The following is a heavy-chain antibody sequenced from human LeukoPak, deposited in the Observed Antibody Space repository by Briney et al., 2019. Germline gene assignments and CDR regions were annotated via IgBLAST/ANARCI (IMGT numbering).Heavy chain of an antibody. CDR1: GFTFSSYS. V-gene: IGHV3-21*01. CDR3: ARDLDYYGSGRHVNWFDP. CDR2: ISSSSSYI. Sequence: GGSLRLSCAASGFTFSSYSMNWVRQAPGKGLEWVSSISSSSSYIYYADSVKGRFTISRDNAKSSLYLQMNSLRAEDTAVYYCARDLDYYGSGRHVNWFDPWGQGTLVTVSS. J-gene: IGHJ5*02. D-gene: IGHD3-10*01.